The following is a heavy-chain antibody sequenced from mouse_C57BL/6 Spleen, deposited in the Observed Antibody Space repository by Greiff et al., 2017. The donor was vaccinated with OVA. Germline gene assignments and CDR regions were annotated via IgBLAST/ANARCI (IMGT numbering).Heavy chain of an antibody. CDR3: ASLIYDGYPWFAY. Sequence: EVKLMESGAGLVKPGASLKLSCAASGFTFSSYAMSWVRQTPEQRLEWVANISDGGSYTYYPDNVKGRFTISRDNAKNNLYLQMSHLKSEDTAMYYCASLIYDGYPWFAYWGQGTLVTVSA. CDR2: ISDGGSYT. V-gene: IGHV5-4*03. J-gene: IGHJ3*01. D-gene: IGHD2-3*01. CDR1: GFTFSSYA.